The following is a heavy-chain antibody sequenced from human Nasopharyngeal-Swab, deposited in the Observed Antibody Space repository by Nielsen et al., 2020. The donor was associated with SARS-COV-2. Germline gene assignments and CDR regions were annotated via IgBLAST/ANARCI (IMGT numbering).Heavy chain of an antibody. Sequence: WIRQPPGKGLEWIGEINHSGSTNYNPSFKSRVTISVDTSKNQFSLKLSSVTAADTAVYYCAREALLGYCSGGSCYRTWFDPWGQGTLVTVSS. CDR2: INHSGST. CDR3: AREALLGYCSGGSCYRTWFDP. J-gene: IGHJ5*02. V-gene: IGHV4-34*01. D-gene: IGHD2-15*01.